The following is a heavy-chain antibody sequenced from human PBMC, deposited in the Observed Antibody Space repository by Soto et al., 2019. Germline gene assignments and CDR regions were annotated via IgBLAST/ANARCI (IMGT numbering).Heavy chain of an antibody. D-gene: IGHD2-15*01. J-gene: IGHJ5*02. V-gene: IGHV4-59*11. CDR2: IYHSGST. CDR3: ARQIVVVVAAQKGYNWFDP. CDR1: GASINSHY. Sequence: PSETLSLTCTVSGASINSHYWSWIRQPPGKGLEWIGYIYHSGSTYYNPSLKSRVTISVDRSKNQFSLKLSSVTAADTAVYYCARQIVVVVAAQKGYNWFDPWGQGTLVTVSS.